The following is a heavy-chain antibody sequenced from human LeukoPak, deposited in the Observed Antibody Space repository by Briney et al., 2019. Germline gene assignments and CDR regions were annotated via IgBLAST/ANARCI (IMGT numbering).Heavy chain of an antibody. CDR3: AKDGGVTHYYYYMDV. CDR2: ISGGGEAT. Sequence: GGSLRLSCAASRFTFSDNAMTWVRQTPGKGLEWVSTISGGGEATWYADSVKGRFTISRDNYKSTLYLQMNSLRAEDTAVYYCAKDGGVTHYYYYMDVWGKGTTVTVSS. D-gene: IGHD3-16*01. J-gene: IGHJ6*03. CDR1: RFTFSDNA. V-gene: IGHV3-23*01.